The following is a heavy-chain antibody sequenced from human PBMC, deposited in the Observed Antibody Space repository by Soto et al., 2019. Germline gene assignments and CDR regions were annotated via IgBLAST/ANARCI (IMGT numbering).Heavy chain of an antibody. Sequence: EVQLVESGGGLVQPGGSLRLSCAASGFTFSSYWMHWVRHVPGKGLVWVSRINSDGSSTSYADSVKGRFTISRDNANNTLYLQMNSLRAEDMAVYYCARGDIVLVLSPFWFDPRGQGTLVTVSS. CDR2: INSDGSST. CDR3: ARGDIVLVLSPFWFDP. V-gene: IGHV3-74*01. CDR1: GFTFSSYW. J-gene: IGHJ5*02. D-gene: IGHD2-2*01.